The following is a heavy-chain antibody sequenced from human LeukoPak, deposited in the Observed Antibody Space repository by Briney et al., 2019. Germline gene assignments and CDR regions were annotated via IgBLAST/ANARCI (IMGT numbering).Heavy chain of an antibody. V-gene: IGHV4-39*01. D-gene: IGHD2-2*01. CDR2: IYYSGST. J-gene: IGHJ6*03. Sequence: PSETLSLTRTVSGGSISSSSYYWGWIRQPPGKGLEWIGSIYYSGSTYYNPSLKSRVTISVDTSKNQFSLKLSSVTAADTAVYYCARRSRGGDYYYYMDIWGKGTTVTVSS. CDR3: ARRSRGGDYYYYMDI. CDR1: GGSISSSSYY.